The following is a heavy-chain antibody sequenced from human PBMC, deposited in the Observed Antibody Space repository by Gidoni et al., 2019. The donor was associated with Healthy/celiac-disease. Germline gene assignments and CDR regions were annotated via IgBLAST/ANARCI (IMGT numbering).Heavy chain of an antibody. CDR1: GGSFSGYY. Sequence: QVQLQQWGAGLLKPSEPLSLTCAVYGGSFSGYYWSWIRQPPGKGLEWIGEINHSGSTNYNPSLKSRVTISVDTSKNQFSLKLSSVTAADTAVYYCARGGRGVISFDYWGQGTLVTVSS. V-gene: IGHV4-34*01. D-gene: IGHD2-8*01. CDR2: INHSGST. J-gene: IGHJ4*02. CDR3: ARGGRGVISFDY.